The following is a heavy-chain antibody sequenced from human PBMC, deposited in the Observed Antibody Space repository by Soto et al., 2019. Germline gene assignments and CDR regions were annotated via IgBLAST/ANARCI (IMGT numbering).Heavy chain of an antibody. CDR3: ARDTETLGPRANDALDI. D-gene: IGHD3-3*02. CDR2: INAGSGNT. V-gene: IGHV1-3*01. Sequence: QAQLVQSGAEMKKHGASVKVSCKAAGYTFSTYTMNWVRQASGPRLEWMGWINAGSGNTKYSQNFQGRVSITRDTSASTVYMELTGLKSEDTAMYYCARDTETLGPRANDALDIWGQGTMVTVSS. CDR1: GYTFSTYT. J-gene: IGHJ3*02.